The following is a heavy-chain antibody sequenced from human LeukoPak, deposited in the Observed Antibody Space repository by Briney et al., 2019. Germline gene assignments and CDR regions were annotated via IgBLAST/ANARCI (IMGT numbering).Heavy chain of an antibody. J-gene: IGHJ4*02. Sequence: GGSLRLSCAASGFTFSDYYMNWIRQAPGKGLEWVSYISSSGSTIYYADSVKGRFTISRDNAKNSLYLQMNSLRAEDTAVYYCARRTYSSSWTPYYFDYWGQGTLVTVSS. CDR3: ARRTYSSSWTPYYFDY. V-gene: IGHV3-11*01. CDR1: GFTFSDYY. CDR2: ISSSGSTI. D-gene: IGHD6-13*01.